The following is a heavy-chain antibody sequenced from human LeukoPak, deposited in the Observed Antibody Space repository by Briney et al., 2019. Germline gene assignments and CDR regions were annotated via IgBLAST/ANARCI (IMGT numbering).Heavy chain of an antibody. CDR2: ISDDGSNK. J-gene: IGHJ4*02. D-gene: IGHD5-18*01. Sequence: GGSLRLSCAVSGFTSSSYAMHWVRQAPGKGLEWVAVISDDGSNKNYADSVKGRFTISRDNSKNTLYLQMNSLRDEDTAVYYCARESGYSYGYGVAYWGQGTLVTVSS. CDR1: GFTSSSYA. V-gene: IGHV3-30-3*01. CDR3: ARESGYSYGYGVAY.